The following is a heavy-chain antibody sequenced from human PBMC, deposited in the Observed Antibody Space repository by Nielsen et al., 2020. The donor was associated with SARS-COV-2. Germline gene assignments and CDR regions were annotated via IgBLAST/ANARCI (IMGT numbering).Heavy chain of an antibody. CDR2: IYHSGST. CDR1: GGSISSSNW. Sequence: SETLSLTCAVSGGSISSSNWWSWVRQPPGKGLEWIGEIYHSGSTNYNPSLKSRVTISVDTSKNQFSLKLSSVTAADTAVYYCARVRATYYFDYWGQGTLVTVSS. J-gene: IGHJ4*02. CDR3: ARVRATYYFDY. V-gene: IGHV4-4*02.